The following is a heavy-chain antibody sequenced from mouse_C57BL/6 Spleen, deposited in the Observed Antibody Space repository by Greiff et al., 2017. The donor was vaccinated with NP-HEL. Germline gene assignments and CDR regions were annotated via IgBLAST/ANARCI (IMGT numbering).Heavy chain of an antibody. J-gene: IGHJ2*01. D-gene: IGHD1-1*01. V-gene: IGHV1-66*01. CDR2: IYPGSGNT. CDR1: GYSFTSYY. Sequence: VQLQQSGPELVKPGASVKISCKASGYSFTSYYIHWVKQRPGQGLEWIGCIYPGSGNTKYNEKFKGKATLTADTSSSTAYMQLSSLTSEASAVYCCARVRYCGSSYGDWGKGVTLTVAS. CDR3: ARVRYCGSSYGD.